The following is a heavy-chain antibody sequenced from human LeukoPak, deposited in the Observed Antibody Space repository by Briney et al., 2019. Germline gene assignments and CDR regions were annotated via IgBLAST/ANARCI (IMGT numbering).Heavy chain of an antibody. Sequence: PGGSLRLSCAASGFTFSSYAMSWVRQAPGKGLEWVSAISGSGGSTYYADSVKGRFTISRDNSKNTLYLQMNSLRAEDTAVYYCARSALKYYSSGSYFWGRGTLVTVSS. CDR2: ISGSGGST. CDR1: GFTFSSYA. D-gene: IGHD3-10*01. V-gene: IGHV3-23*01. CDR3: ARSALKYYSSGSYF. J-gene: IGHJ4*02.